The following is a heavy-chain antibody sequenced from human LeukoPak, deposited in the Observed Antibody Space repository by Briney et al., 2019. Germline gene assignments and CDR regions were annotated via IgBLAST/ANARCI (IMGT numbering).Heavy chain of an antibody. CDR2: IRYDGSNK. CDR1: GLTFSSHS. Sequence: GGSLRLSCAASGLTFSSHSMNWVRQAPGKGLEWVAFIRYDGSNKYYADSVKGRFTISRDSSNNTLYLQMNSLRAEDTAVYYCAKDLTTVTTQGDYWGQGTLVTVSS. J-gene: IGHJ4*02. V-gene: IGHV3-30*02. CDR3: AKDLTTVTTQGDY. D-gene: IGHD4-17*01.